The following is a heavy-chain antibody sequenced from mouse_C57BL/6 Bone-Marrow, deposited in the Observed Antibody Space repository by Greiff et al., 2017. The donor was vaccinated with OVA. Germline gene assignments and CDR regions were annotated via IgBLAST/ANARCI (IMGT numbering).Heavy chain of an antibody. J-gene: IGHJ3*01. Sequence: VKLQESGPELVKPGASVKISCKASGYTFTDYYINWVKQRPGQGLEWIGWIFPGSGSTYYNEKFKGKATLTVDNSSSTAYMLLSSLTSEDSAVYFCARGGSKELDRFAYWGQGTLGTVSA. D-gene: IGHD1-1*01. CDR3: ARGGSKELDRFAY. CDR2: IFPGSGST. CDR1: GYTFTDYY. V-gene: IGHV1-75*01.